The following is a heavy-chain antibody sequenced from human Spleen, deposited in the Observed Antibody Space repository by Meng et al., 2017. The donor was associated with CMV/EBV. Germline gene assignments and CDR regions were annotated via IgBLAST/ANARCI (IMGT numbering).Heavy chain of an antibody. J-gene: IGHJ5*02. Sequence: ASVKVSCKASGYTFSDYFMHWVRQAPGQGLEWMGWINPNSGGTNYAQKFQGRVTLTRDTSISTAYMELSSLRSEDTAVYYCARAAMIDNWFDPWGQGTLVTVSS. CDR3: ARAAMIDNWFDP. CDR2: INPNSGGT. D-gene: IGHD3-22*01. CDR1: GYTFSDYF. V-gene: IGHV1-2*02.